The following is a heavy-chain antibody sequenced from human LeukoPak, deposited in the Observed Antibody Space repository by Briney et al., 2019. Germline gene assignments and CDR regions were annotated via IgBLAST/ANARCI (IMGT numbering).Heavy chain of an antibody. CDR2: IYYSGST. D-gene: IGHD2-15*01. J-gene: IGHJ5*02. V-gene: IGHV4-61*05. CDR3: ARGSRYCSGGSCYGWFDP. Sequence: KASETLSLTCTVSGGSISTSNYYWGWIRQPPGKGLEWIGYIYYSGSTNYNPSLKSRVTISVDTSKNQFSLKLSSVTAADTAVYYCARGSRYCSGGSCYGWFDPWGQGTLVTVSS. CDR1: GGSISTSNYY.